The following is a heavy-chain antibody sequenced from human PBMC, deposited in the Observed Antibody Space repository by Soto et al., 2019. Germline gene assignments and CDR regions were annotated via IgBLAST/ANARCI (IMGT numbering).Heavy chain of an antibody. CDR3: AKGQDYGDYVGHIDY. D-gene: IGHD4-17*01. CDR2: ISGSGSST. V-gene: IGHV3-23*01. Sequence: EVQLLESGGDLVQPGGSLRLSCAASGFTFSNYAMNWVRQAPGKGLEWVSAISGSGSSTYYADSVKGRFTISRDNSKNTLYLQMSSLRADDTAVFYCAKGQDYGDYVGHIDYWGQGTLVTVSS. J-gene: IGHJ4*02. CDR1: GFTFSNYA.